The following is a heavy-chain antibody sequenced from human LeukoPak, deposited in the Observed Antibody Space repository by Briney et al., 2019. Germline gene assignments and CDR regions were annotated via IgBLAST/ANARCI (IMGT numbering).Heavy chain of an antibody. V-gene: IGHV4-39*01. CDR2: IYYSGST. J-gene: IGHJ3*02. D-gene: IGHD5-12*01. CDR1: GGSISSSSYY. Sequence: SETLSLTCTVSGGSISSSSYYWGWIRQPPGKGLEWIGSIYYSGSTYYNPSLKSRVTISVDTSKNQFSLKLSSVTAADTAVYYCARRYSGYVRAFDTWGQGTMVTVSS. CDR3: ARRYSGYVRAFDT.